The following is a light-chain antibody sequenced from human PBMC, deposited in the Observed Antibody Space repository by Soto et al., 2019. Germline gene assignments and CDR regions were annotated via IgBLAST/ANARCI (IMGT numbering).Light chain of an antibody. CDR1: EIVNYNY. CDR2: GAS. V-gene: IGKV3-20*01. J-gene: IGKJ2*01. Sequence: EIVLTQSPDTLYLSPGERATLSCRASEIVNYNYLAWYQQKPGQPPRLLIYGASSRPGGIPDKFSGSGSGTDFTFTINRLEPEDFAVYYCQQYVRSPYTFAQGTKLEI. CDR3: QQYVRSPYT.